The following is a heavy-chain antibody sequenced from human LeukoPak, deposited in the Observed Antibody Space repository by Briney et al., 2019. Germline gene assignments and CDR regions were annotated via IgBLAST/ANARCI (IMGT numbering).Heavy chain of an antibody. CDR2: ISSSSSYI. CDR1: GFRFSSYA. Sequence: GGSLRLSCAASGFRFSSYAMSWVRQAPGKGLEWVSAISSSSSYIYYADSVKGRFTISRDNAKNSLYLQMNSLRGEDTAVYYCARGFDGANIDYWGQGTLVTVSS. V-gene: IGHV3-21*01. CDR3: ARGFDGANIDY. J-gene: IGHJ4*02.